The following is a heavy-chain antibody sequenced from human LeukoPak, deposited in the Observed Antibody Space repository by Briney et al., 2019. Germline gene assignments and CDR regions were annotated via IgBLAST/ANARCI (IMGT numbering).Heavy chain of an antibody. CDR1: GFTFSDYA. CDR2: IRSSGDNT. V-gene: IGHV3-64*02. CDR3: ARVGSWDAYDI. D-gene: IGHD1-26*01. Sequence: GGSLRLSCAASGFTFSDYATHWVRQAPGRGPEYVSAIRSSGDNTYYVDSVKGRFTISRDNSKNTLYLQMGSLRAEDMAVYYCARVGSWDAYDIWGQGTMVTVSS. J-gene: IGHJ3*02.